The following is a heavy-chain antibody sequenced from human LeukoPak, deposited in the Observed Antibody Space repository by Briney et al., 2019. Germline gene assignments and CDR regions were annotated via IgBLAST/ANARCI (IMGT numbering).Heavy chain of an antibody. CDR2: IYSGGST. D-gene: IGHD2-15*01. CDR1: GFTVSSNY. V-gene: IGHV3-66*01. Sequence: GSLRLSCAASGFTVSSNYMSWVRQAPGKGLEWVSVIYSGGSTYYADSVKGRFTISRDNSKNTLYLQMNSLRAEDTAVYYCARGPRGYCSGGSCSVDDYWGQGTLVTVSS. CDR3: ARGPRGYCSGGSCSVDDY. J-gene: IGHJ4*02.